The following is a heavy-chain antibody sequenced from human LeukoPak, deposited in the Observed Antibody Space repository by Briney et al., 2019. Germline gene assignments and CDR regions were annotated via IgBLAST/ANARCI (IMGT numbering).Heavy chain of an antibody. J-gene: IGHJ5*02. CDR1: GFTFSSYS. CDR2: INHSGST. V-gene: IGHV4-34*01. D-gene: IGHD3-22*01. Sequence: GSLRLSCAASGFTFSSYSMNWIRQPPGKGLEWIGEINHSGSTNYNPSLKSRVTISVDTSKNQLSLKLSSVTAADTAVYYCARVRGYSYDSSGYYWSWGQGTLVNVSS. CDR3: ARVRGYSYDSSGYYWS.